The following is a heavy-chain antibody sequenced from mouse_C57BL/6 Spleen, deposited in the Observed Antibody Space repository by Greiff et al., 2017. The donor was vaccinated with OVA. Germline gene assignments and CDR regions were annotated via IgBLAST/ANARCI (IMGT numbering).Heavy chain of an antibody. Sequence: QVQLQQSGPELVKPGASVKISCKASGYSFTSYYIHWVKQRPGQGLEWIGWIYPGCGNTKYNEKFKGKATLTADTSSSTAYMQLSSLTSEDSAVYYCAKDGPDYYAMDYWGQGTSVTVSS. J-gene: IGHJ4*01. CDR1: GYSFTSYY. CDR2: IYPGCGNT. V-gene: IGHV1-66*01. CDR3: AKDGPDYYAMDY.